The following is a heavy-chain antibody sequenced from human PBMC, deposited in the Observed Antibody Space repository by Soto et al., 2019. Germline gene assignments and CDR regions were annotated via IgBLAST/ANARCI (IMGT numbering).Heavy chain of an antibody. D-gene: IGHD6-6*01. Sequence: QLQLQESGSGLVKPSQTLSLTCAVSGGSISSGGYSWSWIRQPPGKGLEWIGYISHSGSTYYNPSXXSRVTISVARSKNQFSLKLSSVTAADTAVYYCASGSHVPHYWGQGTLVTVSS. CDR3: ASGSHVPHY. J-gene: IGHJ4*02. CDR1: GGSISSGGYS. CDR2: ISHSGST. V-gene: IGHV4-30-2*01.